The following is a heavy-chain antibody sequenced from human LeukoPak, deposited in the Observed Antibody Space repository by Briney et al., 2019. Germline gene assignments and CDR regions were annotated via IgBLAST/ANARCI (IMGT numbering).Heavy chain of an antibody. CDR3: ARGVGQWLPRGNWFDP. D-gene: IGHD6-19*01. CDR2: ISAYNGNT. Sequence: ASVKVSCKASGYTFTSYGISWVRQAPGQGLEWMGWISAYNGNTNYAQKLQGRVTMTTDTSTSTAYMELRSLRSDDTAVYYCARGVGQWLPRGNWFDPWGQGTLVTVSS. J-gene: IGHJ5*02. V-gene: IGHV1-18*01. CDR1: GYTFTSYG.